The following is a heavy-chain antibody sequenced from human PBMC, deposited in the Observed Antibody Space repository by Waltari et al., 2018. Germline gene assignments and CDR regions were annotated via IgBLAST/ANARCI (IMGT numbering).Heavy chain of an antibody. Sequence: QVQLQESGPGLVKPSETLSLTCTVSGGSISSYYWSWIRQPAGKGLEWIGRIYTSGSTNYTPSLKSRVTMSVDTSKNQFSLKLSSVTAADTAVYYCARDRQEIVAAAVVEYWYFDLWGRGTLVTVSS. V-gene: IGHV4-4*07. J-gene: IGHJ2*01. CDR2: IYTSGST. CDR1: GGSISSYY. D-gene: IGHD6-13*01. CDR3: ARDRQEIVAAAVVEYWYFDL.